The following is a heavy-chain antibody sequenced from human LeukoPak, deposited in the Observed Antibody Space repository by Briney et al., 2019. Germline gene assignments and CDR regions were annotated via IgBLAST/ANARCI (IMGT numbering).Heavy chain of an antibody. D-gene: IGHD3-3*01. CDR1: GFTFSSYA. CDR2: ISGSGGST. V-gene: IGHV3-23*01. J-gene: IGHJ4*02. CDR3: AKERLGSITIFGVAFDY. Sequence: GGSLRLSCAASGFTFSSYAMSWVRQAPGKGLEWVSAISGSGGSTYYADSVRGRFTISRDNSKNTLYLQMNSLRAEDTAVYYCAKERLGSITIFGVAFDYWGQGTLVTVSS.